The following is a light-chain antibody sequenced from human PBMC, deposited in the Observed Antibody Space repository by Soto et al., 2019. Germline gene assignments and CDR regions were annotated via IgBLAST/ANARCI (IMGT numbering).Light chain of an antibody. CDR1: QSISSN. CDR2: GAS. CDR3: QQYNNCPPGT. J-gene: IGKJ3*01. Sequence: EIVMTQSPATLSVSPGERATLSCRASQSISSNLAWYQQKPGQAPRLLIYGASTRATGIPARLSGSGSDTDFTHPLSTLPSQYCAVYYCQQYNNCPPGTFGPGTNVHIK. V-gene: IGKV3-15*01.